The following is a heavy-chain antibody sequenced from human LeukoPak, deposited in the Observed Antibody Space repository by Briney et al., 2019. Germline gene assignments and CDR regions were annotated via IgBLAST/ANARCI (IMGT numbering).Heavy chain of an antibody. D-gene: IGHD6-13*01. CDR3: ARLRWVAAAGPFDY. Sequence: PSETLSLTCTVSGGSISSSSYYWGWIRQPPGKRLEWIGSIYYSGSTYYNPSLKSRVTISVDTSKNQFSLKLSSVTAADTAVYYCARLRWVAAAGPFDYWGQGTLVTVPS. CDR2: IYYSGST. J-gene: IGHJ4*02. CDR1: GGSISSSSYY. V-gene: IGHV4-39*01.